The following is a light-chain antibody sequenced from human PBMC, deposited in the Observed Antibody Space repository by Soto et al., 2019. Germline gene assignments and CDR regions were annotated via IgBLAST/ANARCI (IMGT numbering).Light chain of an antibody. J-gene: IGKJ2*02. CDR2: GAS. CDR3: QQYNNWPCT. CDR1: QSVSSN. Sequence: EIVMTQSPATLSVSPGESATLSCRASQSVSSNLAWYQQKPGQAPRLLIYGASTRATGIAARFSGSGSGTEITLTISSLQSEDFAVYHCQQYNNWPCTFGQGTKLEIK. V-gene: IGKV3-15*01.